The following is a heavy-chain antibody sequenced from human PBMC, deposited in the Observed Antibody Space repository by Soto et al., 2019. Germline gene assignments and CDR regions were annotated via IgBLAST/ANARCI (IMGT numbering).Heavy chain of an antibody. D-gene: IGHD3-9*01. CDR2: INPNSGGT. CDR1: GYTFTSYG. V-gene: IGHV1-2*04. CDR3: ARGPNYDILTGSPSHYYYGMDV. J-gene: IGHJ6*02. Sequence: ASVKVSCKASGYTFTSYGISWVRQAPGQGLEWMGWINPNSGGTNYAQKFQGWVTMTRDTSISTAYMELSRLRSDDTAVYYCARGPNYDILTGSPSHYYYGMDVLGQGTTVPVS.